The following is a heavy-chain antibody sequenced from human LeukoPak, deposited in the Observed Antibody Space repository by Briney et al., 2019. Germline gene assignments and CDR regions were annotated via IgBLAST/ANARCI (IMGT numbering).Heavy chain of an antibody. V-gene: IGHV3-30-3*01. Sequence: GRSLRLSCAASGFTFSSYAMHWVRQAPGKGLEWVAVISYDGSNKYYADSVKGRFTISRDNSKNTLYLQMNSLRAEDTAVYYCARDRHGVRGVTSENFDYWGQGTLVTVSS. CDR2: ISYDGSNK. CDR1: GFTFSSYA. CDR3: ARDRHGVRGVTSENFDY. J-gene: IGHJ4*02. D-gene: IGHD3-10*01.